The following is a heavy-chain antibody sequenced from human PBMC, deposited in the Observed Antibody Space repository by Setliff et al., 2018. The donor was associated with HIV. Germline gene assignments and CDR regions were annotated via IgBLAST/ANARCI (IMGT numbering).Heavy chain of an antibody. CDR1: GGSISRGSYY. Sequence: LSLTCTVSGGSISRGSYYWGWIRQPAGKGLEWIGRIYTSGSIHYNPSLKSRVTISVDTSKNQFSLKVSSVNAPDTAVYFCAREDVEYTSSPRWFDPWGQGTQVTVSS. CDR2: IYTSGSI. CDR3: AREDVEYTSSPRWFDP. D-gene: IGHD6-13*01. V-gene: IGHV4-61*02. J-gene: IGHJ5*02.